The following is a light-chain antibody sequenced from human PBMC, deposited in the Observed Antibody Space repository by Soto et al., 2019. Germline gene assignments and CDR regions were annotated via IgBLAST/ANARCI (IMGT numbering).Light chain of an antibody. V-gene: IGLV2-8*01. Sequence: QSVLTQPPSASGSPGQSVTISCAGSYSDIGDYNYVSWYQQHPGKVPKLIISEVSKRPSGVPDRFSGSKSGYTASLTVSDLRPADDAVYYCSSYSGTNSNVIFGGGTKLTVL. CDR1: YSDIGDYNY. J-gene: IGLJ2*01. CDR2: EVS. CDR3: SSYSGTNSNVI.